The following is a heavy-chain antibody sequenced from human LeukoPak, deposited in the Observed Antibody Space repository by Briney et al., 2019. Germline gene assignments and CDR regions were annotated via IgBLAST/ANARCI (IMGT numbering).Heavy chain of an antibody. CDR3: AKDQRIFWFDP. CDR1: GFTFSSYA. V-gene: IGHV3-23*01. D-gene: IGHD2-15*01. J-gene: IGHJ5*02. Sequence: GGSLRLSCAASGFTFSSYAMSWVRQAPGKGLEWVSAISGSGGSTYYADSVKGRFTIYTDNSKNTLYLQMNSLRAEDTAVYYCAKDQRIFWFDPWGQGTLVTVSS. CDR2: ISGSGGST.